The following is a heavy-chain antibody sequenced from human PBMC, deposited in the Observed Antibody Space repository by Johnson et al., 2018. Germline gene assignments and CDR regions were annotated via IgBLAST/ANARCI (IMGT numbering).Heavy chain of an antibody. CDR3: ARDDVAGSVTPDGFDI. CDR2: MSSSSTSDI. V-gene: IGHV3-11*06. CDR1: GGSFSGYY. J-gene: IGHJ3*02. Sequence: QVQLQQWGAGLLKXSETLSLTCAVYGGSFSGYYWSWIRQPPGKGLEWVSYMSSSSTSDIYYEDPVKGRFTISRDNAKNSLYLQMNSLRDEDTAGYYCARDDVAGSVTPDGFDIWGQGTMVTVSS. D-gene: IGHD3-10*01.